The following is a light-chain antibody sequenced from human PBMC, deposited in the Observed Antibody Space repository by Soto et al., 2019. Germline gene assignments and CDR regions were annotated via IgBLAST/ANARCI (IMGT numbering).Light chain of an antibody. CDR1: SSDVGGYNY. CDR2: DVS. V-gene: IGLV2-11*01. Sequence: QSVLTQPRSVSGSPGQSVAISCTGTSSDVGGYNYVSWYQQHPGKAPKLMIYDVSKWPSGVPDRFSGSKSGNTASLTISGLQADDEADYYCCSYAGSYTYVFGTGTKVTV. J-gene: IGLJ1*01. CDR3: CSYAGSYTYV.